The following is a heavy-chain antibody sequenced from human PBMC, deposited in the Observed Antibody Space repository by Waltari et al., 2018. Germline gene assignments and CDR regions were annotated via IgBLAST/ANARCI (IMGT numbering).Heavy chain of an antibody. D-gene: IGHD2-15*01. CDR3: ANHRPGGYGMEV. CDR2: IKSDGSGA. J-gene: IGHJ6*02. V-gene: IGHV3-74*01. Sequence: EVQLVESGGGVVQPGGSLRLSWEAFGFTFSNFWMHWVRQAPGKGLMWVSRIKSDGSGATYADSVRGRFTVSRDNTKNTLYLQMSSLRVDDTAVYYCANHRPGGYGMEVWGQGTTVTVSS. CDR1: GFTFSNFW.